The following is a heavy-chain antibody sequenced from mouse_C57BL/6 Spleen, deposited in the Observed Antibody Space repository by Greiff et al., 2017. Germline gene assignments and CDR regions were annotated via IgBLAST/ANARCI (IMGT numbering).Heavy chain of an antibody. V-gene: IGHV1-42*01. J-gene: IGHJ4*01. CDR1: GYSFTGYY. D-gene: IGHD2-12*01. Sequence: EVQLQQSGPELVKPGASVKISCKASGYSFTGYYMNWVKQSPEKSLEWIGEINPSTGGTTYNQKFKAKATLTVDKSSSTAYMQLKSLTSEDSAVYYCARFYYSRRDYWGQGTSVTVSS. CDR3: ARFYYSRRDY. CDR2: INPSTGGT.